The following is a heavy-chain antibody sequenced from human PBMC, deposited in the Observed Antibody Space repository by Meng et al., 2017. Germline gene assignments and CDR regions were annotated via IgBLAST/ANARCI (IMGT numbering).Heavy chain of an antibody. Sequence: QVQLQQWGPGLLKPSETLSLPRTVYGWSFSGHYWSWIRQAPGEGLEWIGEVSDGGYNKYNPALKSRVTVSGDTSKNEVSLKLISVTAADTAVYYCARNRYDRSTHVFDPWGQGTLVTVSS. V-gene: IGHV4-34*01. J-gene: IGHJ5*02. CDR3: ARNRYDRSTHVFDP. D-gene: IGHD3-22*01. CDR1: GWSFSGHY. CDR2: VSDGGYN.